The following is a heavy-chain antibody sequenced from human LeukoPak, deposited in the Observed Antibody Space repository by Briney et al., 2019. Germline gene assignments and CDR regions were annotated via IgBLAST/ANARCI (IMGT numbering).Heavy chain of an antibody. CDR3: AREPRAYYDFWSGYSNNWFDP. Sequence: GGSLRLSCAASGFSFNNAWMSWVRQAPGKGLEWVANIKQDGSEKYCVDSVKGRFTISRDNAKNSLYLQMNSLRAEDTAVYYCAREPRAYYDFWSGYSNNWFDPWGQGTLVTVSS. CDR1: GFSFNNAW. CDR2: IKQDGSEK. J-gene: IGHJ5*02. V-gene: IGHV3-7*01. D-gene: IGHD3-3*01.